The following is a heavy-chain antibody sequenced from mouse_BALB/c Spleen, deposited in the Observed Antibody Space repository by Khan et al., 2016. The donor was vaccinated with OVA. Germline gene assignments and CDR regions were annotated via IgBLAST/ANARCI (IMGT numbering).Heavy chain of an antibody. CDR2: IWSGGST. Sequence: QVQLKESGPGLVAPSQSLSITCTVSGFSLSRYSVHWVRQPPGKGLEWLGMIWSGGSTAYNSALKSRLSISKDNSKSQVFLKMNSLQTDDTDMYYCARKKYGNYVSMDDWGQGTSVTVSS. CDR1: GFSLSRYS. D-gene: IGHD2-10*02. CDR3: ARKKYGNYVSMDD. V-gene: IGHV2-6-4*01. J-gene: IGHJ4*01.